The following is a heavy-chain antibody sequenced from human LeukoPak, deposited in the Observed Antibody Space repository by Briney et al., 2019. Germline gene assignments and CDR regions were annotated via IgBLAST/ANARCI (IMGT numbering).Heavy chain of an antibody. CDR2: IIPIFGTA. V-gene: IGHV1-69*05. CDR1: GGTFSSYA. J-gene: IGHJ4*02. Sequence: ASVKVSCKASGGTFSSYAISWVRQAPGQGLEWMGGIIPIFGTANYAQKFQGRVTITTDESTRTAYMELSSLRSEDTAVYYCARDGDYYDSSGYFDHWGQGTLVTVSS. D-gene: IGHD3-22*01. CDR3: ARDGDYYDSSGYFDH.